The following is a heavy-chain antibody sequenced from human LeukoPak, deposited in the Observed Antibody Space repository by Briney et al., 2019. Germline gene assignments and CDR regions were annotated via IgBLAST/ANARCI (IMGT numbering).Heavy chain of an antibody. J-gene: IGHJ4*02. D-gene: IGHD3-9*01. CDR2: IYYSGST. CDR3: ARLRYFDWLFDY. V-gene: IGHV4-59*01. Sequence: SETLSLTCTVSGGSISSYYWSWIRLPPGKGLEWIGYIYYSGSTNYNPSLKSRVTISVDTSKNQFSLKLSSVTAADTAVYYCARLRYFDWLFDYWGQGTLVTVSS. CDR1: GGSISSYY.